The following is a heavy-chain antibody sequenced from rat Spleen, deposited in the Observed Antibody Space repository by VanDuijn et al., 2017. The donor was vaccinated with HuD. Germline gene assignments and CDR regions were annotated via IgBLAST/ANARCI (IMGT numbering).Heavy chain of an antibody. J-gene: IGHJ4*01. CDR1: GFTFSDYY. D-gene: IGHD4-3*01. CDR2: ISYDGSRT. CDR3: TTEFGVRVMDA. V-gene: IGHV5-20*01. Sequence: EVQLVESDGGLVLSGRSLKLSCAASGFTFSDYYMAWVRQAPTTGLEWVATISYDGSRTYYRDSVKGRFTISRDNAKSTLYLQMDSLRSEDTATYYCTTEFGVRVMDAWGQGASVTVSS.